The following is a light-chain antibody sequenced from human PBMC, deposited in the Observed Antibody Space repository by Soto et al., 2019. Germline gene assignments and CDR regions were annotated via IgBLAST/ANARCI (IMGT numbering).Light chain of an antibody. J-gene: IGKJ1*01. V-gene: IGKV1-5*01. CDR1: QTVERW. CDR2: DVS. CDR3: QQYKDHVWT. Sequence: DIQMTQSPSTLPASVGDRVTISCRASQTVERWLAWYQQKPGKAPKLLISDVSTLESGVPSRFSGSGSATEFTLTISGLQSDDFATYYCQQYKDHVWTFGQGTKV.